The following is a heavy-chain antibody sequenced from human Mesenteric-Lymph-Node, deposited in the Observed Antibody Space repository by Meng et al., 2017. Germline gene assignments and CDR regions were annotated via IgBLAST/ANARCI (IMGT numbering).Heavy chain of an antibody. D-gene: IGHD3-22*01. V-gene: IGHV1-8*01. CDR2: MNPNSGNT. CDR1: GYTFTSYD. J-gene: IGHJ3*02. Sequence: ASVKVSCKASGYTFTSYDINWVRQATGQGLEWMGWMNPNSGNTVYAQKFQGRVTMTRNTSISTAYMELSSLRSEDTAVYYCASSSRYYYDIGAFDIWGQGTMVTVSS. CDR3: ASSSRYYYDIGAFDI.